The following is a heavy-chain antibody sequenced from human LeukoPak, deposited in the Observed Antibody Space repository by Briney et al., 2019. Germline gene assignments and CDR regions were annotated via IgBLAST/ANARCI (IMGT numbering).Heavy chain of an antibody. V-gene: IGHV3-21*01. Sequence: GGSLRLSCAASGFTFSSYSMNWVRQAAGKGLEWVSSISSSSSYIYYADSVKGRFTISRDNAKNSLYLQMNSLRAEDTAVYYCARVAPKGFDYWGQGTLVTVSS. CDR3: ARVAPKGFDY. CDR1: GFTFSSYS. J-gene: IGHJ4*02. CDR2: ISSSSSYI.